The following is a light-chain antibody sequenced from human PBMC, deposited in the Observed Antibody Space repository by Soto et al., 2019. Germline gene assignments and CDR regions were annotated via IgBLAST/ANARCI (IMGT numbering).Light chain of an antibody. CDR2: GAS. V-gene: IGKV3-20*01. CDR1: QSVSSSY. CDR3: QQYGSSGT. J-gene: IGKJ1*01. Sequence: EIVLTQSPGTLSLSPEERATLSCMASQSVSSSYLAWYQQKPGQAPRLLIYGASNRATGIPDRLSGSGSGTEFTLTISRLAPEDFAVYYCQQYGSSGTFGHGTKVDIK.